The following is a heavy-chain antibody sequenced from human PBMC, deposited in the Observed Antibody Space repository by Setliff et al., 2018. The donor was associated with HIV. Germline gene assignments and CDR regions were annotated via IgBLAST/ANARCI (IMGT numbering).Heavy chain of an antibody. CDR1: GASISSHY. J-gene: IGHJ3*01. D-gene: IGHD3-22*01. V-gene: IGHV4-59*11. CDR3: ARDVTFITHDALDL. Sequence: SETLSLTCTVSGASISSHYWSWIRQSPGKGLEWIGHVYYGGTTKYNPPLQSRVSMSVDTSKNQVSVRLQSLSAADTAVYYCARDVTFITHDALDLWGQGIMVTVSS. CDR2: VYYGGTT.